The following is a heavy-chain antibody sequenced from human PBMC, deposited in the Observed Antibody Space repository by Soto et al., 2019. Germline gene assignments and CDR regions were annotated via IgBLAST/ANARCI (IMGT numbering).Heavy chain of an antibody. CDR1: GGSISSYY. CDR2: TYPSGST. CDR3: VRDLWYFDY. D-gene: IGHD1-20*01. J-gene: IGHJ4*02. Sequence: SETLSLTCTVSGGSISSYYWSWIRQPPGQGLEWIGYTYPSGSTNYNPSLKSRVTLSVDTSKNQFSLKLNSVTAADTAVYYCVRDLWYFDYWGQGTLVTVSS. V-gene: IGHV4-59*01.